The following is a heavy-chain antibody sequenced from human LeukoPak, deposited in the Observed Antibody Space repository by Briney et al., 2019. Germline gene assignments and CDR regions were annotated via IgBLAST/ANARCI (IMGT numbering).Heavy chain of an antibody. D-gene: IGHD2-15*01. CDR2: IKSKTDGGTT. Sequence: GGSLRLSCAASGFTFNNTWMNWVRQAPGKGLEWVGHIKSKTDGGTTDYAAPVKGRFTISRDDSKNTLYLQMNSLKTEDTAVYYCTTSVVAFDYWGQGTLVTVSS. V-gene: IGHV3-15*01. J-gene: IGHJ4*02. CDR3: TTSVVAFDY. CDR1: GFTFNNTW.